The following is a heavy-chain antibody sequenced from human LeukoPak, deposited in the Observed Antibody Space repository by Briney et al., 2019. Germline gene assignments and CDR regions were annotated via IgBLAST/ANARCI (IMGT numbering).Heavy chain of an antibody. D-gene: IGHD2-2*01. CDR3: ARMAVGCSTTSCYVHYYMDV. CDR2: INTSGSTT. CDR1: GFTFSDYY. V-gene: IGHV3-11*04. Sequence: GGSLRLSCAASGFTFSDYYMSWIRKAPGKGLEGVSYINTSGSTTYYADSVKGRFTISRDNAKNSLYLQMNSLRGDDTAVYHCARMAVGCSTTSCYVHYYMDVWGKGTTVIVSS. J-gene: IGHJ6*03.